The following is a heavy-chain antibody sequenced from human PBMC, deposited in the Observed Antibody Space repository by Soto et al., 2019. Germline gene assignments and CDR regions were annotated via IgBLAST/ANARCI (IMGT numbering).Heavy chain of an antibody. J-gene: IGHJ5*02. CDR3: ARVRTIFVVVIGFDP. CDR1: GGSISSGDYY. D-gene: IGHD3-3*01. CDR2: IYYSGST. V-gene: IGHV4-30-4*01. Sequence: QVQLQESGPGLVKPSQTLSLTCTVSGGSISSGDYYWSWIRQPPGKGLEWIGYIYYSGSTYYNPSLKSRVTISVDTSKNQFSLKLSSVTAADTAVYYCARVRTIFVVVIGFDPWGQGTLVTVSS.